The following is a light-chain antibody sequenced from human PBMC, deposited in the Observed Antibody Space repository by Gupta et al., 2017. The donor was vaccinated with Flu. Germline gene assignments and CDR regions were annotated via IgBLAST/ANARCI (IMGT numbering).Light chain of an antibody. J-gene: IGLJ2*01. CDR1: SSNIGSNY. Sequence: QSVLTQPPSASGTPGQSVTISCSGSSSNIGSNYVYWYQQLPGTAPKLLIYRNNQRPSGVPDRFSGSKSGTSASLAISGLRSEDEADYYCAAWDDSLSGDVVFGGGTKLTVL. V-gene: IGLV1-47*01. CDR2: RNN. CDR3: AAWDDSLSGDVV.